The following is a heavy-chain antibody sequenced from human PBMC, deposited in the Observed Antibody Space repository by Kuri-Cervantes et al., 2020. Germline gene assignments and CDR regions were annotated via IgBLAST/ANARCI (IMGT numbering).Heavy chain of an antibody. CDR2: ICPSGSS. V-gene: IGHV4-38-2*01. CDR1: DYSMNPNYC. D-gene: IGHD2-21*01. Sequence: ESLKISCPIFDYSMNPNYCWDWIRQPPGKGLEWIGSICPSGSSYYTPSLESRITISVDTSKNQFSLKVTSVTAADTAVYYCGRRRGWSDRIENWGQGTLVTVSS. J-gene: IGHJ4*02. CDR3: GRRRGWSDRIEN.